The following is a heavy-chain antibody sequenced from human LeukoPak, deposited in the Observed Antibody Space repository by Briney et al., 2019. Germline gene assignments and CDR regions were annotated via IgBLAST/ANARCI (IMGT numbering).Heavy chain of an antibody. Sequence: PGGSLRLSCAASGFTFSSYSISWVRQAPGKGLEWLGFIRSQRYGGTTENAASVKGRFTIGRDDSKSIAYLQMISLETEDTAVYYCTRVAGGGSGWYEDYWGQGTLVTVSS. CDR2: IRSQRYGGTT. CDR1: GFTFSSYS. V-gene: IGHV3-49*04. J-gene: IGHJ4*02. D-gene: IGHD6-19*01. CDR3: TRVAGGGSGWYEDY.